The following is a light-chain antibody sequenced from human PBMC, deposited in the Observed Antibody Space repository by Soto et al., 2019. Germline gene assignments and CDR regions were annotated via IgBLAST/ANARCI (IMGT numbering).Light chain of an antibody. J-gene: IGKJ1*01. V-gene: IGKV3-20*01. CDR2: DAS. Sequence: EIVLTQSPDTLSLSPGERATLSCRASQSIRSERLAWYQQKPGQAPRLVIFDASNRATGIPDRFSGSGSGTDFTLTISRLEPEDFAVYYCQQYGSTPRTFGQGTKV. CDR3: QQYGSTPRT. CDR1: QSIRSER.